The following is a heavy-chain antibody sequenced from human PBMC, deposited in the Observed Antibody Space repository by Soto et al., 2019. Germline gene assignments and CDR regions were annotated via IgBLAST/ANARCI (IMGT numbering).Heavy chain of an antibody. CDR1: GFTLSSYG. J-gene: IGHJ4*02. D-gene: IGHD6-6*01. Sequence: PGGSLRLSCAASGFTLSSYGMHWVRQAPGKGLEWVAVIWYDGSNKYYADSVKGRFTISRDNSKNTLYLQMNSLRAEDTAVYYCARAYSSSSGPADYWGQGTLVTVSS. CDR3: ARAYSSSSGPADY. CDR2: IWYDGSNK. V-gene: IGHV3-33*01.